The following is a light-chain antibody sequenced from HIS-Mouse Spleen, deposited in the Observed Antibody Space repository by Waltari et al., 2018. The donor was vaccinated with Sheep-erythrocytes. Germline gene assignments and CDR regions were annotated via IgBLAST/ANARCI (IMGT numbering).Light chain of an antibody. V-gene: IGLV3-1*01. CDR1: TLGDKY. Sequence: SYELTQPPSVSVSPGPTASITCSGDTLGDKYACWYQQKPGQSPLLVIYQDSKRPSGIPERFSGSNSGNTATLTISGTQAMDEADYYCQAWDSSTAVFGGGTKLTVL. CDR3: QAWDSSTAV. J-gene: IGLJ2*01. CDR2: QDS.